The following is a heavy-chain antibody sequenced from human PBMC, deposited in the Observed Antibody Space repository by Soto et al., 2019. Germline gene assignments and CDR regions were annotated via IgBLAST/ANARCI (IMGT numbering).Heavy chain of an antibody. CDR2: ISGSGGST. CDR1: GFTFSSYA. Sequence: GGSLRLSCAASGFTFSSYAMSWVRQAPGKGLEWVSAISGSGGSTYYADSVKGRFTISRDNSKNTLYLQMSSLRAEDTAVYYCSKVFYDFWSGYYPNTPFDYWGQGTLVTVSS. CDR3: SKVFYDFWSGYYPNTPFDY. V-gene: IGHV3-23*01. J-gene: IGHJ4*02. D-gene: IGHD3-3*01.